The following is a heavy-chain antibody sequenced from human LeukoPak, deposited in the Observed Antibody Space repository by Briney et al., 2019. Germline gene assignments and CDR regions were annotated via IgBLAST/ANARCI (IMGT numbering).Heavy chain of an antibody. CDR3: AKGGSGSYYPIDY. CDR1: GFTFDDYA. Sequence: GGSLRLSCAASGFTFDDYAMHWVRQAPGKGLEWVSGISWNSGSIGYADSVKGRFTISRDDAKNSLYLQMNSLRAEDTALYYCAKGGSGSYYPIDYWGQGTLVTVSS. V-gene: IGHV3-9*01. J-gene: IGHJ4*02. D-gene: IGHD3-10*01. CDR2: ISWNSGSI.